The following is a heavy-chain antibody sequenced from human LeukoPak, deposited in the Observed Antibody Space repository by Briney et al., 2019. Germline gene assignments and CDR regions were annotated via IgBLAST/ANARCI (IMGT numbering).Heavy chain of an antibody. J-gene: IGHJ4*02. CDR1: GGSISSSSYY. CDR3: ARRSPNYDILTGYYLFDY. D-gene: IGHD3-9*01. Sequence: SETLSLTCTVSGGSISSSSYYWGWIRQPPGKGLEWIGSIYYSGSTYYNPSLKSRVTISVDTSKNQFSLKLSSVTAADTAVYYCARRSPNYDILTGYYLFDYWGQGTLVTVSS. CDR2: IYYSGST. V-gene: IGHV4-39*01.